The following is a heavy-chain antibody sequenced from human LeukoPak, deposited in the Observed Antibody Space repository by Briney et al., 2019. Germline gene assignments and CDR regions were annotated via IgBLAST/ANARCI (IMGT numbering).Heavy chain of an antibody. V-gene: IGHV4-59*01. Sequence: SETLSLTCIVSGGSINSYYWSWIRQPPGKGLEWIGYISYSGSTNYSPSLKSRVTISVDTSKNQFSLKLSSVAAADTAVYYCARGDNPFDYWGQGTLVTVSS. CDR2: ISYSGST. CDR3: ARGDNPFDY. CDR1: GGSINSYY. D-gene: IGHD3-16*01. J-gene: IGHJ4*02.